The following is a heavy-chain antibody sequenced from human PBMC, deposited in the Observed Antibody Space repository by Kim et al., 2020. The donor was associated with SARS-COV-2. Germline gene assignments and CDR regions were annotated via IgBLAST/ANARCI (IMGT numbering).Heavy chain of an antibody. J-gene: IGHJ5*02. V-gene: IGHV4-4*02. CDR1: GGSISSSSW. D-gene: IGHD3-22*01. Sequence: SETLSLTCAVSGGSISSSSWWSWVRQFPGKGLEWIGEIDHSGSTNYNASLKSRVTISVDKSKSQFSLKLRSVTAADTAVYYCARGVSSAWTLRAWFDPWGQGTLVTVSS. CDR2: IDHSGST. CDR3: ARGVSSAWTLRAWFDP.